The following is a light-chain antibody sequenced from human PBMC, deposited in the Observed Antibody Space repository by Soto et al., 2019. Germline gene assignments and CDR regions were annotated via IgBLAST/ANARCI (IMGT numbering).Light chain of an antibody. CDR2: GAP. CDR1: QSVSSNY. V-gene: IGKV3-20*01. CDR3: QHYGRSPPSWT. Sequence: EIVLTQSPGTLSLSAGERATLSCRASQSVSSNYVAWYQQKPGQPPRLLISGAPSRATGIPDRFIGSGSGTDFTVTISSLEPEDVAVYYCQHYGRSPPSWTFGQGTKVEIK. J-gene: IGKJ1*01.